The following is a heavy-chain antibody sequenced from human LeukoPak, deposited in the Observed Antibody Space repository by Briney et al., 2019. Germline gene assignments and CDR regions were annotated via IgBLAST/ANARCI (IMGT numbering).Heavy chain of an antibody. CDR3: GATGTTLGYYYYGMDV. Sequence: SETLSLTCTVSGGSISSYYWSWIRQPPGKGLEWIGYIYHSGSTNYNPSLKSRVTISVDTSKNQFSLKLSSVTAADTAVYYCGATGTTLGYYYYGMDVWGQGTTVTVSS. V-gene: IGHV4-59*08. D-gene: IGHD1-1*01. CDR2: IYHSGST. J-gene: IGHJ6*02. CDR1: GGSISSYY.